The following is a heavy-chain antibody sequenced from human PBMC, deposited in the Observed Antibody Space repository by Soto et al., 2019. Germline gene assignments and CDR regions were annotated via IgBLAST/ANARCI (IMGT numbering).Heavy chain of an antibody. Sequence: GGSLRLSCAASGFTFSSYAMSWVRQAPGKGLEWVSAISGSGGSTYYADSVKGRFTIPRDNSKNTLYLQMNSLRAEDTAVYYCAKDLRYSYEKIDYWGQGTLVTVSS. CDR3: AKDLRYSYEKIDY. CDR1: GFTFSSYA. V-gene: IGHV3-23*01. J-gene: IGHJ4*02. D-gene: IGHD5-18*01. CDR2: ISGSGGST.